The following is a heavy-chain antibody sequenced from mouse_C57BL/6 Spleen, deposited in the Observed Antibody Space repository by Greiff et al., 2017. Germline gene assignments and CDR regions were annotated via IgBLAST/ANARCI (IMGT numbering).Heavy chain of an antibody. CDR3: ARQDDYDDYFDY. Sequence: EVQVVESGGGLVKPGGSLKLSCAASGFTFSSYTMSWVRPTPEKRLAWVATISGGGGNTYYPDSVKGRFTISRDNAKNTLYLQMSSLRSEDTALYYCARQDDYDDYFDYWGQGTTLTVSS. CDR1: GFTFSSYT. V-gene: IGHV5-9*01. D-gene: IGHD2-4*01. J-gene: IGHJ2*01. CDR2: ISGGGGNT.